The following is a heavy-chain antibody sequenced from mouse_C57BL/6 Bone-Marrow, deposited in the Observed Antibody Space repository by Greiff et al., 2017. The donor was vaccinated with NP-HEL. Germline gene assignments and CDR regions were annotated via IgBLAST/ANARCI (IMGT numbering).Heavy chain of an antibody. CDR2: INPSNGGT. D-gene: IGHD4-1*01. J-gene: IGHJ1*03. CDR3: ARFGLLGSWYFDV. V-gene: IGHV1-53*01. CDR1: GYTFTSYW. Sequence: VQLQQPGTELVKPGASVKLSCKASGYTFTSYWMHWVKQRPGQGLEWIGNINPSNGGTNYNEKFKSKATLTVDKSSSTAYMQLSSLTSEDSAVYYCARFGLLGSWYFDVWGTGTTVTVSS.